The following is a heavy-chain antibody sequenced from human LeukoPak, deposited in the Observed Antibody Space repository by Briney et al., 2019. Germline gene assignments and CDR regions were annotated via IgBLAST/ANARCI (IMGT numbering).Heavy chain of an antibody. J-gene: IGHJ6*03. CDR3: ASNSSPYYYYMDV. D-gene: IGHD6-13*01. CDR1: GGTFSSFA. CDR2: IIPIFGTA. Sequence: SVKVSCKASGGTFSSFAISWVRQAPGQGLEWMGGIIPIFGTANYAQKFQGRVTITTDESTSTAYMELSSLRSEDTAVYYCASNSSPYYYYMDVWGKGTTVTVSS. V-gene: IGHV1-69*05.